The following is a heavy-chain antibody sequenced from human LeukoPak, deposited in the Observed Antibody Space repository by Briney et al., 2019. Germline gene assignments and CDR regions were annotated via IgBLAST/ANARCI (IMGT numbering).Heavy chain of an antibody. Sequence: SETLSLTCTVSGGSISSYYWSWIRQPPGKGLEWIGYIYYSGSTNYNPSLKSRVTISVDTSKNQFSLKLSSVTAADTAVYYCARDYYGSGSYFFDYWGQGTLVTVSS. CDR3: ARDYYGSGSYFFDY. CDR2: IYYSGST. J-gene: IGHJ4*02. D-gene: IGHD3-10*01. CDR1: GGSISSYY. V-gene: IGHV4-59*01.